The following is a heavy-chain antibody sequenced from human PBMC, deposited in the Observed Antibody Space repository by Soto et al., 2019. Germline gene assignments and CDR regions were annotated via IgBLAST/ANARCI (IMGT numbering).Heavy chain of an antibody. CDR3: ARLIVGATFDY. V-gene: IGHV4-39*01. Sequence: QLQLQESGPGLVKPSETLSLTCTVSGGSISRSSYYWGWIRRPPGKGLEWIGSIYYSGSTYYNPSLKSRVTISVDTSKNQSALKLSSVTAADTAVYYCARLIVGATFDYWGQRTLVTVSS. D-gene: IGHD1-26*01. CDR2: IYYSGST. J-gene: IGHJ4*02. CDR1: GGSISRSSYY.